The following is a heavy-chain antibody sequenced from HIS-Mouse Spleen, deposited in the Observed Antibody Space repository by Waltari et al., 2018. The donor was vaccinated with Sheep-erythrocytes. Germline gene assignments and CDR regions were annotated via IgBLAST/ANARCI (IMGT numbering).Heavy chain of an antibody. CDR3: ARDRSNYFDY. CDR2: ISSSSSYI. Sequence: EVQLVESGGGLVKPGGSLRLSCAASGFTFSSYSMNWVRQAPGKGLAWVSAISSSSSYIYYADSVKGRFTISRDNAKNSLYLQMNSLRAEDTAVYYCARDRSNYFDYWGQGTLVTVSS. D-gene: IGHD3-10*01. V-gene: IGHV3-21*01. J-gene: IGHJ4*02. CDR1: GFTFSSYS.